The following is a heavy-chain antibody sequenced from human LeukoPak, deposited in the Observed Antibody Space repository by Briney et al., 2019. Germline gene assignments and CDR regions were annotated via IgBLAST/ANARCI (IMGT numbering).Heavy chain of an antibody. J-gene: IGHJ4*02. D-gene: IGHD1-26*01. CDR1: GGSFSGYY. V-gene: IGHV4-34*01. CDR3: ARGRVGARL. CDR2: INHSGST. Sequence: SETLSLTCAVYGGSFSGYYWSWIRQPPGKGLEWIGEINHSGSTNYNPSLKSRVTISVDTSKNQFSLKLSSETAADTAVYYCARGRVGARLWGQGTLVTVSS.